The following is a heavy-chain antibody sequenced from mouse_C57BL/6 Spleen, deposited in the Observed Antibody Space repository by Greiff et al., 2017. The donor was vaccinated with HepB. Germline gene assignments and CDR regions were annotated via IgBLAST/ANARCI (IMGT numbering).Heavy chain of an antibody. V-gene: IGHV1-55*01. CDR2: IYPGSGST. CDR3: ARSYYGSSYVGGYYAMDY. Sequence: QVQLQQPGAELVKPGATVKMSCKASGYTFTSYWITWVKQRPGQGLEWIGDIYPGSGSTNYNEKFKSKATLTVDTSSSTAYMQLSSLTSEDSAVYYCARSYYGSSYVGGYYAMDYWGQGTSVTVSS. CDR1: GYTFTSYW. J-gene: IGHJ4*01. D-gene: IGHD1-1*01.